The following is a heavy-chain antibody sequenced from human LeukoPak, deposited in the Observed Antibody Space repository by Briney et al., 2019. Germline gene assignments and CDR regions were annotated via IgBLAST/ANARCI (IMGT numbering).Heavy chain of an antibody. CDR3: ARRCSGGSCQMDY. Sequence: GGSLRLSCTVSGFTVSSNSMSWVRQTPGKGLEWVSGMSGSGDSTYYADSVKGRFTISRDNSKNTLYLQMNSLRPEDTAVYYCARRCSGGSCQMDYWGQGALVTVSS. CDR1: GFTVSSNS. CDR2: MSGSGDST. V-gene: IGHV3-23*01. J-gene: IGHJ4*02. D-gene: IGHD2-15*01.